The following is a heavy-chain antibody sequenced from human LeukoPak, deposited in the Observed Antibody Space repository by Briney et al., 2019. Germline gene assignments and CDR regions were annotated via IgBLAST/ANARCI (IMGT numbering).Heavy chain of an antibody. CDR1: GGSISSYY. Sequence: SETLSLTCTVSGGSISSYYWSWIRQPPGKGLEWIGYIYYSGSTNYNPSLKSRVTISVDTSKNQFSLKLSSVTAADTAVYYCARLGYCSNTSCYAGVMVDYWGQGTLVTVSS. CDR2: IYYSGST. D-gene: IGHD2-2*01. CDR3: ARLGYCSNTSCYAGVMVDY. J-gene: IGHJ4*02. V-gene: IGHV4-59*01.